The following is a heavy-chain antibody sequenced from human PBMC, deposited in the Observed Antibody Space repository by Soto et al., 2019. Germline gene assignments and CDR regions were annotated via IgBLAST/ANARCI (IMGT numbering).Heavy chain of an antibody. J-gene: IGHJ4*02. V-gene: IGHV4-30-4*01. CDR3: ARGPSGDKVDY. Sequence: SETLSLTCTVSGGSISSGGYYWSWIRQHPGKGLEWIGYIYYSGTTYYNPSLKSRLTISVDTSKNQFSLQLSSVSAADTAVYYCARGPSGDKVDYWGQGTLVTVSS. CDR1: GGSISSGGYY. D-gene: IGHD7-27*01. CDR2: IYYSGTT.